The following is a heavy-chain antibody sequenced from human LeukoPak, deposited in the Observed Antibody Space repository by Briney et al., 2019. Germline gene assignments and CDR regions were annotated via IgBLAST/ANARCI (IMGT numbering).Heavy chain of an antibody. CDR1: GFTFSSYE. V-gene: IGHV3-48*03. CDR3: AKGLHSSSWNDAFDI. D-gene: IGHD6-13*01. CDR2: ISSSGSTI. Sequence: GGSLRLSCAASGFTFSSYEMNWVRQAPGKGLEWVSYISSSGSTIYYADSVKGRFTISRDNAKNSLYLQMNSLRAEDTAVYYCAKGLHSSSWNDAFDIWGKGQRSPSL. J-gene: IGHJ3*02.